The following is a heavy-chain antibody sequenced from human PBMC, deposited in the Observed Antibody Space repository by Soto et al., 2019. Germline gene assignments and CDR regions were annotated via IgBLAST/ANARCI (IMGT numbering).Heavy chain of an antibody. Sequence: GEALKISCEGSGYKFGNYWIGWVRQTPGKGLEWMGIIYPGDSDTVYNPSFQGQVTMSVDKYINTAYLQWSSLQASDTGIYYCERRMGPSIGWLAPRGQGTQVTVSA. J-gene: IGHJ5*02. CDR2: IYPGDSDT. CDR3: ERRMGPSIGWLAP. CDR1: GYKFGNYW. V-gene: IGHV5-51*01. D-gene: IGHD2-15*01.